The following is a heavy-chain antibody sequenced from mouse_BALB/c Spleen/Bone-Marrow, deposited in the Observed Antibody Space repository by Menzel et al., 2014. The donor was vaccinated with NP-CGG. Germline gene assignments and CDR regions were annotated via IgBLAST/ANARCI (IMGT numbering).Heavy chain of an antibody. CDR3: ARRVYYDYYAMDY. Sequence: EVQLQQSGPELVKPGASVKVSCKASGYTFTNYNMYWVKQSHGKSLEWIGYTDPYSGGSRYNQNFKGKATLTVDKSSSTAYMHLNSLTSEDSAVYYCARRVYYDYYAMDYWGQGTSVTVSS. J-gene: IGHJ4*01. D-gene: IGHD1-1*01. CDR2: TDPYSGGS. V-gene: IGHV1S135*01. CDR1: GYTFTNYN.